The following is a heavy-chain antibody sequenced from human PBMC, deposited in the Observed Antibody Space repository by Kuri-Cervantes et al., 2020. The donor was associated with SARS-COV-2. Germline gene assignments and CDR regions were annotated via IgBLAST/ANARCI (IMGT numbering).Heavy chain of an antibody. J-gene: IGHJ4*02. CDR1: GFTFRSYS. CDR2: ISSSSNTI. Sequence: GESLKISCEAFGFTFRSYSFNWVRQAPGKGLEWVSYISSSSNTIRYGDSVQGRFTISRDNANNLLFLQMNSLRVDDTAVYYCARSHPKMDSWGQGTLVTVSS. V-gene: IGHV3-48*01. CDR3: ARSHPKMDS.